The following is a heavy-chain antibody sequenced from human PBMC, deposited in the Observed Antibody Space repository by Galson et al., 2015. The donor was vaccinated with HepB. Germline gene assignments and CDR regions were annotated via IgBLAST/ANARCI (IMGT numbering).Heavy chain of an antibody. Sequence: SLRLSCAASGFTFDDYAMHWARQAPGKGLEWVSGISWNSGSIGYADSVKGRFTISRDNAKNSLYLQMNSLRAEDTALYYCAKGIRGVVILTTVFDYWGQGTLVTVSS. CDR2: ISWNSGSI. D-gene: IGHD3-3*01. CDR3: AKGIRGVVILTTVFDY. J-gene: IGHJ4*02. CDR1: GFTFDDYA. V-gene: IGHV3-9*01.